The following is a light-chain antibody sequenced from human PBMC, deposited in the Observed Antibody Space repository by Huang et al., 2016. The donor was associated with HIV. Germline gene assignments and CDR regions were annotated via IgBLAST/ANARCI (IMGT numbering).Light chain of an antibody. V-gene: IGKV3-11*01. CDR1: QNVTDS. CDR3: QERIQWPRLT. J-gene: IGKJ4*01. CDR2: RAA. Sequence: EIVLTQSPATLSLSPGERATLSCRASQNVTDSLAWYRQKPGQAPSLLIYRAAHRATGTPARFSGSGSGTDFTLTISSLEPEDFAIYYCQERIQWPRLTFGGGTKVVIK.